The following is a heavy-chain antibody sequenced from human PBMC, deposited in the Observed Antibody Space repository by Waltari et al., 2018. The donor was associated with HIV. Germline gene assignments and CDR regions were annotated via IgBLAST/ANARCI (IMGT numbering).Heavy chain of an antibody. V-gene: IGHV3-9*01. J-gene: IGHJ6*02. CDR2: VSLDSDRI. CDR3: GKDLTPGGLDV. CDR1: GFTFDKYA. Sequence: EVQLVESGGGLVQPGGSLRLSCAVSGFTFDKYAMHWVRQVPGKGLEWVSGVSLDSDRIDYADSVKGRFTVSRDNAKNSLYLQMNSLRVEDTALYYCGKDLTPGGLDVWGQGTTVIVSS.